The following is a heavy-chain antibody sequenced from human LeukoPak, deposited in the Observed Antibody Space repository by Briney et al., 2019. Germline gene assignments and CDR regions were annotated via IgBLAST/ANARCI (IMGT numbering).Heavy chain of an antibody. CDR3: ARLPHCSSTRCYTGYYFDN. Sequence: SETLSLTCAVSGYSISSGYYWGWVRQPPGKGLEWIGSIYHSGSTNYNPSLKSRVTISLDTSENQFSLNLSSVTAADTAVYYCARLPHCSSTRCYTGYYFDNWGQGTLVTVSS. D-gene: IGHD2-2*02. J-gene: IGHJ4*02. V-gene: IGHV4-38-2*01. CDR2: IYHSGST. CDR1: GYSISSGYY.